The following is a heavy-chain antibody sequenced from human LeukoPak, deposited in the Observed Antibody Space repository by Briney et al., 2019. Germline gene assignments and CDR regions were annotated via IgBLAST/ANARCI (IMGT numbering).Heavy chain of an antibody. Sequence: GRSLRLSCAASGFTFSSYGMHWVRQAPGKGLEWVAVISYDGSNKYYADSVEGRFTISRDNSKNTLYLQMNSLRAEDTAVYYCAKVLYGSGSYSYWGQGTLVTVSS. J-gene: IGHJ4*02. CDR1: GFTFSSYG. V-gene: IGHV3-30*18. CDR3: AKVLYGSGSYSY. CDR2: ISYDGSNK. D-gene: IGHD3-10*01.